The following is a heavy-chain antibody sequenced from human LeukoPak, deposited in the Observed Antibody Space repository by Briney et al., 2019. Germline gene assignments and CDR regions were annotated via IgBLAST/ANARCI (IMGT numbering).Heavy chain of an antibody. CDR1: GFTFSSYW. D-gene: IGHD1-26*01. V-gene: IGHV3-21*01. CDR3: ARGVGATTSDY. Sequence: PGGSLRLSCAASGFTFSSYWMSWVRQAPGKGLEWVSSISSSSSYIYYADSVKGRFTISRDNAKNSLYLQMNSLRAEDTAVYYCARGVGATTSDYWGQGTLVTVSS. J-gene: IGHJ4*02. CDR2: ISSSSSYI.